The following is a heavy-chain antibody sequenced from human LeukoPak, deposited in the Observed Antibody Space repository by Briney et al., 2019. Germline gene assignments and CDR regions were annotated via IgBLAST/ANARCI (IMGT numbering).Heavy chain of an antibody. CDR2: IVVGSGNT. CDR1: GFTFTSSA. V-gene: IGHV1-58*02. J-gene: IGHJ4*02. Sequence: ASVKVSCKASGFTFTSSAMQWVRQARGQRLEWIGWIVVGSGNTNYAQKLQGRVTMATDTSTSTAYMELRSLRSDDTAVYYCAMGVGAPEDLAVAADFDYWGQGTLVTVSS. CDR3: AMGVGAPEDLAVAADFDY. D-gene: IGHD6-19*01.